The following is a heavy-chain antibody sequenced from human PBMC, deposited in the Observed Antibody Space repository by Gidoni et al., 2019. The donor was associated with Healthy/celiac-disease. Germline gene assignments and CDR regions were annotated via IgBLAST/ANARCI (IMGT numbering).Heavy chain of an antibody. J-gene: IGHJ6*03. CDR1: GGSFSGYY. CDR3: ARGIMRGYGSGSYPQRFYYYYYYMDV. CDR2: INHSGST. Sequence: QVQLQQWGAGLLKPSETLSLTCAVYGGSFSGYYWSWIRQPPGKGLEWIGEINHSGSTNYNPSLKSRVTISVDTSKNQFSLKLSSVTAADTAVYYCARGIMRGYGSGSYPQRFYYYYYYMDVWGKGTTVTVSS. D-gene: IGHD3-10*01. V-gene: IGHV4-34*01.